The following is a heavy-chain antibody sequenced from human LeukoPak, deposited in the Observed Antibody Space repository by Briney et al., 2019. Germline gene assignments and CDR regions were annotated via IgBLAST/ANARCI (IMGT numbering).Heavy chain of an antibody. V-gene: IGHV5-51*01. CDR3: ARPAMGIAAVKYYYYYYMDV. CDR2: IYPGDSDT. J-gene: IGHJ6*03. D-gene: IGHD6-13*01. Sequence: GESLKISCKGSGYSFTSYWIGWVRQMPGKGLECMGVIYPGDSDTRYSPSFQGQVTISADKSISTAYLQWSSLKASDTAMYYCARPAMGIAAVKYYYYYYMDVWGKGTTVTVSS. CDR1: GYSFTSYW.